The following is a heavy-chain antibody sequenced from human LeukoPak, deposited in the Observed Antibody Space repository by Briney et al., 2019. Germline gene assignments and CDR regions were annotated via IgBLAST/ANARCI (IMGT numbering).Heavy chain of an antibody. CDR3: ARVYYYYDSSGILTLYFDY. J-gene: IGHJ4*02. D-gene: IGHD3-22*01. V-gene: IGHV1-2*02. CDR2: DNPTSGGT. Sequence: ASVKVSCKTSGYTFTSYNMHWVRQTPGQGLEWMGWDNPTSGGTNYAQKFQGRVTMTRDTSISTAYMELSRLRSDDTAVYYCARVYYYYDSSGILTLYFDYCGQGTLVTVSS. CDR1: GYTFTSYN.